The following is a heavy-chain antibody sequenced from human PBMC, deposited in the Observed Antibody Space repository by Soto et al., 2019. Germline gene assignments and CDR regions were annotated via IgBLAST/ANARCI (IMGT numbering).Heavy chain of an antibody. CDR1: RFTFPSYS. V-gene: IGHV3-21*01. J-gene: IGHJ6*02. CDR2: ISSCRSYK. Sequence: PWGSLRLSCAPPRFTFPSYSINWVPQAPGKGPEGGSSISSCRSYKNHCDSVKGRFTISRDKAKNPLYLQMNSLRAEDTAVYYCARLPIDNSYRGMGVWGQGTTVTVSS. D-gene: IGHD2-21*01. CDR3: ARLPIDNSYRGMGV.